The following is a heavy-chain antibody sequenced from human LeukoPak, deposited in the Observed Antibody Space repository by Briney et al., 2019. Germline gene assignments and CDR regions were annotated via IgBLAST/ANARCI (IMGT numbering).Heavy chain of an antibody. CDR2: VYTSGST. V-gene: IGHV4-4*07. D-gene: IGHD2-21*02. J-gene: IGHJ4*02. Sequence: PSETLSLTCTVSGGSISSYYWSWIRQPAGKGLEWIGRVYTSGSTNYNPSLKSRVTMSVDTSKNQFSLKLSSVTAADTAVYYCAKGVGDARNFHFDNWRQRTLVTVCS. CDR1: GGSISSYY. CDR3: AKGVGDARNFHFDN.